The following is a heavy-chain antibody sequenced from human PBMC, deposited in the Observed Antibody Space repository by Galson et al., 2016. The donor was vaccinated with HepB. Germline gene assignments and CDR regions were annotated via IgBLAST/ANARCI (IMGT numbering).Heavy chain of an antibody. CDR2: IGRSGSPI. J-gene: IGHJ4*02. V-gene: IGHV3-48*03. CDR1: GLTFSSYE. Sequence: SLRLSCAASGLTFSSYEMSWVRQGPGKGLEWVSYIGRSGSPIYYADSVQGRFTISRDNAKNSLYLQMNSLRAEDTAVYYCAREVVGAAFHSWGQGTLVPVSS. CDR3: AREVVGAAFHS. D-gene: IGHD1-26*01.